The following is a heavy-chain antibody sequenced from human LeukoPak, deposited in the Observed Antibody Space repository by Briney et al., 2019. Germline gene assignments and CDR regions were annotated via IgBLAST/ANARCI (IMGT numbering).Heavy chain of an antibody. CDR1: SVSISSSNW. CDR2: ISHNGLT. CDR3: ARQDYGINTSCYDY. J-gene: IGHJ4*02. D-gene: IGHD3-16*01. Sequence: PSETLSLTCVVSSVSISSSNWWSWVRQPPGKGLEWIGEISHNGLTNYNPSLKSRVTISIDKSKNQFSLKLSSVTAADTAIYYCARQDYGINTSCYDYWGQGTLVTVSS. V-gene: IGHV4-4*02.